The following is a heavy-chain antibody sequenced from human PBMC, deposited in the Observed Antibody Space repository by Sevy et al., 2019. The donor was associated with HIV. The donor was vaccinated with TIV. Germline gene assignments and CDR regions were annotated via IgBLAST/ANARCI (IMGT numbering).Heavy chain of an antibody. V-gene: IGHV3-33*01. J-gene: IGHJ4*02. CDR3: ARERGKGIYY. Sequence: GGSLRLSCAASGFTFSSYGMHWVRQAPGKGLEWGAVIWYDGSNIYYADSVKGRFTISRDNLKNTLYLQMNSLRAEDTAVYYCARERGKGIYYWGQGTLVTVSS. CDR2: IWYDGSNI. CDR1: GFTFSSYG.